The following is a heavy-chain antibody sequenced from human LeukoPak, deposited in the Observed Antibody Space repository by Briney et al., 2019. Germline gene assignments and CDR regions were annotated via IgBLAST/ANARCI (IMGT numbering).Heavy chain of an antibody. D-gene: IGHD2-15*01. J-gene: IGHJ5*02. CDR3: AREVGYCSGGSCYSGGGISNWFDP. CDR1: GYTFTGYY. V-gene: IGHV1-2*02. Sequence: ASVKVSCKASGYTFTGYYMHWVRQAPGQGLEWMGWINPNSGGTNYAQKFQGRVTMTRDTSTSTAYMELRSLRSDDTAVYYCAREVGYCSGGSCYSGGGISNWFDPWGQGTLVTVSS. CDR2: INPNSGGT.